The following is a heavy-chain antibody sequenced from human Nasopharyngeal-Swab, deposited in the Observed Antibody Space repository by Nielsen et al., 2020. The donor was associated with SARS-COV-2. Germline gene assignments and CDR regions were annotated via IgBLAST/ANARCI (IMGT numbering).Heavy chain of an antibody. Sequence: GSLRLSCAVSGGSISSSNWWSWVRQPPGKGLEWIGEIYHSGSTNYNPSPKSRVTISVDKSKNQFSLKLSSVTAADTAVYYCARGEGDIAGSGHDYWGQGTLVTVSS. CDR3: ARGEGDIAGSGHDY. D-gene: IGHD5-12*01. CDR1: GGSISSSNW. J-gene: IGHJ4*02. CDR2: IYHSGST. V-gene: IGHV4-4*02.